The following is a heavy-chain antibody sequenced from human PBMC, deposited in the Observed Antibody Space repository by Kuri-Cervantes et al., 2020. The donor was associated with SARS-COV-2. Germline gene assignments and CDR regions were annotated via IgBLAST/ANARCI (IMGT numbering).Heavy chain of an antibody. Sequence: ASVKVSCKASGYTFTSYAMNWVRQAPGQGLEWMGWINTNTGNPTYAQGFTGRFVFSLDTSVSTAYLQISSLKAEDTAVYYCANDQPLVSSSWYPHWFDPWGQGTLVTVSS. D-gene: IGHD6-13*01. CDR1: GYTFTSYA. CDR2: INTNTGNP. V-gene: IGHV7-4-1*02. CDR3: ANDQPLVSSSWYPHWFDP. J-gene: IGHJ5*02.